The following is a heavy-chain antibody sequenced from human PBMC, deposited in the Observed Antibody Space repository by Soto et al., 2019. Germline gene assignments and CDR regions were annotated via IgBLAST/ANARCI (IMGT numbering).Heavy chain of an antibody. J-gene: IGHJ4*02. CDR1: GGSISSGGYY. D-gene: IGHD3-10*01. Sequence: QVQLQESGPGLVKPSQTLSLTCTVSGGSISSGGYYWSWIRQHPGKGLEWIGYIYYSGSTDYNPYLTSRVTIPVHTSKNHFSTTLSPVTAAHTAVYYSATYGSGTYTPTTFDYWGQGTLVTVSS. CDR3: ATYGSGTYTPTTFDY. V-gene: IGHV4-31*03. CDR2: IYYSGST.